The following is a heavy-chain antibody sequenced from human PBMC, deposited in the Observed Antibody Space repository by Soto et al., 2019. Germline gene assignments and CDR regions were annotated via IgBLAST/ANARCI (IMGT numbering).Heavy chain of an antibody. CDR2: IYCDDDE. V-gene: IGHV2-5*02. CDR3: AHSRNLITEDAQVGDFDY. J-gene: IGHJ4*02. CDR1: GFSLNTDGEG. D-gene: IGHD3-10*01. Sequence: QITLKESGPPQVKPTQTLTLTCSFSGFSLNTDGEGVVWVRQPPGQALEWLALIYCDDDERYSPSLKTRLTITKDPSKNQVVLIMTNMDPVDTATYYCAHSRNLITEDAQVGDFDYWGQGTLVTVSS.